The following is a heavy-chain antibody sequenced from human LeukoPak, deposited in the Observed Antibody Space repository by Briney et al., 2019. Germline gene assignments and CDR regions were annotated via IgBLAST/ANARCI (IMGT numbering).Heavy chain of an antibody. D-gene: IGHD1-26*01. CDR2: ISSNGGST. CDR1: GXTFSSYA. CDR3: VKAVGAKGDYYYYGMDV. V-gene: IGHV3-64*05. Sequence: PGGSLRLSCAASGXTFSSYAMHWVRQAPGKGLEYVSAISSNGGSTYYADSVKGRFTISRDNSKNTLYIQMSSLRAEDTAVYYCVKAVGAKGDYYYYGMDVWGQGTTVTVSS. J-gene: IGHJ6*02.